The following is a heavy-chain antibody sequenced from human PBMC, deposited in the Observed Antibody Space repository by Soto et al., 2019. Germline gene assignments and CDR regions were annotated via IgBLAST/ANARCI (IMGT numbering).Heavy chain of an antibody. Sequence: VQVVESGGGLVQPGGSLRLSCAASGFTFSNYWMTWVRQAPGKGLEWVANIKQDANENFYVDSVKGRFTISRDNAKNSLYLQMNSLRVEDTAVYYCARDSGPRGYDAFDIWGQGTMVTVSS. CDR2: IKQDANEN. J-gene: IGHJ3*02. V-gene: IGHV3-7*04. CDR1: GFTFSNYW. D-gene: IGHD1-1*01. CDR3: ARDSGPRGYDAFDI.